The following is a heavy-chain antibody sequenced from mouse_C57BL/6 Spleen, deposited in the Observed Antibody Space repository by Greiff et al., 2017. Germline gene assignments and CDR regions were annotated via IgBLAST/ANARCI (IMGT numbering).Heavy chain of an antibody. CDR1: GFTFSSYT. V-gene: IGHV5-9*01. CDR2: ISGGGGNT. CDR3: ASYYGSSFDY. D-gene: IGHD1-1*01. Sequence: DVKLVESGGGLVKPGGSLKLSCAASGFTFSSYTMSWVRQTPEKRLEWVATISGGGGNTYYPDSVKGRFTISRDNAKNTLYLQMSSLRSEDTALYYCASYYGSSFDYWGQGTTLTVSS. J-gene: IGHJ2*01.